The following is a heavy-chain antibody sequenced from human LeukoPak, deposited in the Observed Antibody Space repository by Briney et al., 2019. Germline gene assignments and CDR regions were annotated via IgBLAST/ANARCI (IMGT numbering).Heavy chain of an antibody. CDR3: ARDNWNYKDYYYYMDV. D-gene: IGHD1-7*01. J-gene: IGHJ6*03. V-gene: IGHV1-69*05. CDR1: GGTFSSYA. Sequence: SVTVSYKASGGTFSSYAISWVRQAPRQGLEWMGGIIPIFGTANYAQKFQGRVTITTNESTSTAYMELSSLRSEDTAVYYCARDNWNYKDYYYYMDVWGKGTTVTVSS. CDR2: IIPIFGTA.